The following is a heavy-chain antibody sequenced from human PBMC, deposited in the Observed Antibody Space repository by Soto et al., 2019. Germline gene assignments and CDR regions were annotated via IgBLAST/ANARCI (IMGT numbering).Heavy chain of an antibody. Sequence: SETLSLTCSVSGDSISSGDYFWNWIRQPPGKGLKWIGYIYNSGGTHYNPSLKSRVTISVDTSKNQVSVMLSSVTAEDTAVYYCARDRFPPVTTARVGYYYYGMDVWGQGTTVTVSS. D-gene: IGHD4-17*01. CDR2: IYNSGGT. CDR1: GDSISSGDYF. V-gene: IGHV4-30-4*01. CDR3: ARDRFPPVTTARVGYYYYGMDV. J-gene: IGHJ6*02.